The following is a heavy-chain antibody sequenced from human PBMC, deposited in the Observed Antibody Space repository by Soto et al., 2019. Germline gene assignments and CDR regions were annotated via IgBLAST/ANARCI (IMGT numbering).Heavy chain of an antibody. CDR3: ARMDSCYYPQHYSYYGLDF. CDR1: GFTFSSDE. D-gene: IGHD2-15*01. CDR2: ISSSGSTI. J-gene: IGHJ6*02. V-gene: IGHV3-48*03. Sequence: GGSLRLSCAASGFTFSSDEMNWVRQAPGKGLEWVSYISSSGSTIYYADSVKGRFTISRDNAKNSLYLQMNSLRAEDTAVYYCARMDSCYYPQHYSYYGLDFSCQ.